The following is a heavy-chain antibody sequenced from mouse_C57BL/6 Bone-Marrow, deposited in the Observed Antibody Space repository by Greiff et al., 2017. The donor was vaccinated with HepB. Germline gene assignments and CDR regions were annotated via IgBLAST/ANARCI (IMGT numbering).Heavy chain of an antibody. J-gene: IGHJ2*01. Sequence: VQLQQSGAELVRPGTSVKVSCKASGYAFTNYLIEWVKQRPGQGLEWIGVINPGSGGTNYNEKFKGKATLTADKSSSPAYMQLSSLTSEDSAVYFCARWNYGSSHWGQGTTLTVSS. CDR2: INPGSGGT. CDR3: ARWNYGSSH. CDR1: GYAFTNYL. V-gene: IGHV1-54*01. D-gene: IGHD1-1*01.